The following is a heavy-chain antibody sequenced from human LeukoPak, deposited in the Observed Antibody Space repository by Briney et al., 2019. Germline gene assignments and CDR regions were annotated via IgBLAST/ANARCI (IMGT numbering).Heavy chain of an antibody. V-gene: IGHV4-34*01. D-gene: IGHD1-14*01. CDR2: INHSGST. Sequence: KTSETLSLTCAVYGGSFSGYYWSWIRQPPGKGLEWIGEINHSGSTNYNPSLKSRVTISVDTSKNQFSLKLSSVTAADTAVYYCARQTRAFDYWGQGTLVTVSS. CDR1: GGSFSGYY. CDR3: ARQTRAFDY. J-gene: IGHJ4*02.